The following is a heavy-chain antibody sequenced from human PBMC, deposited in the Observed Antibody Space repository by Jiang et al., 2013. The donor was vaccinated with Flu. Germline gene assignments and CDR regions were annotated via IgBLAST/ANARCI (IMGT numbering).Heavy chain of an antibody. CDR3: ARRGSGGWYYDF. J-gene: IGHJ4*02. V-gene: IGHV4-59*08. D-gene: IGHD6-19*01. Sequence: LKSRVTISVDTSKNQLSLKLNSVTAADTAVYYCARRGSGGWYYDFWGQGTLVTVSS.